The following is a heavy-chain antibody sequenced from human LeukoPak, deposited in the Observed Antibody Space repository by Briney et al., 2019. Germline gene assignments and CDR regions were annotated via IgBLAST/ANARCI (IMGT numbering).Heavy chain of an antibody. J-gene: IGHJ4*02. D-gene: IGHD6-13*01. V-gene: IGHV3-23*01. Sequence: GGSLRLSCAASGLTFGDYSMTWVRQAPGKGLFWVSGISAGGGSTYYADSVKGRFTISRDNSRNTLYLQMNSLRAEDTAVYYCAKDAAGPEYWGQGTLVTVSS. CDR1: GLTFGDYS. CDR2: ISAGGGST. CDR3: AKDAAGPEY.